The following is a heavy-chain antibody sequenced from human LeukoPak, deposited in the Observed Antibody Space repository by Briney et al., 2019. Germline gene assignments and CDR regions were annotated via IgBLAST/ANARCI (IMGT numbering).Heavy chain of an antibody. D-gene: IGHD2-8*02. CDR1: GFTFSYYG. J-gene: IGHJ4*02. CDR3: ATYRQVLLPFES. V-gene: IGHV3-23*01. CDR2: ISASDDNT. Sequence: GGSLRLSCAASGFTFSYYGMSWVRQAPGKGLEWVSTISASDDNTFYADSVKGRFTISRDNSKNTLYLQMNSLRAEDTAIYYCATYRQVLLPFESWGQGTLVTVSS.